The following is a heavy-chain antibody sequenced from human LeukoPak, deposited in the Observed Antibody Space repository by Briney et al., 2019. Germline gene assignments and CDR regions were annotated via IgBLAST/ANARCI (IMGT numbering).Heavy chain of an antibody. V-gene: IGHV4-34*01. CDR2: INHSGST. J-gene: IGHJ4*02. Sequence: PSETLSLTCAVYGGSFSGYYWSWIRQPPGKGLEWIGEINHSGSTNYNPSLKSRVTISVDTSKNQFSLKLSSVTAADTAVYYCARVWATMVRGAVSSFDYWGQGTLVTVSS. CDR1: GGSFSGYY. CDR3: ARVWATMVRGAVSSFDY. D-gene: IGHD3-10*01.